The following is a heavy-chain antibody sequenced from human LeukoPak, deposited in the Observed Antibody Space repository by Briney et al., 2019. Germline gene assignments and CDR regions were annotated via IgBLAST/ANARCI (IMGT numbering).Heavy chain of an antibody. CDR3: ASSCNIAVAGTWCY. D-gene: IGHD6-19*01. V-gene: IGHV4-34*01. J-gene: IGHJ4*02. Sequence: SETLSLTCAVYGGSFSGYYWSWIRQPPGKGLEWIGEINHSGSTNYNPSLKSRVTISVDTSKNQFSLKLSSVTAADTAVYYCASSCNIAVAGTWCYWGQGTLVTVSS. CDR1: GGSFSGYY. CDR2: INHSGST.